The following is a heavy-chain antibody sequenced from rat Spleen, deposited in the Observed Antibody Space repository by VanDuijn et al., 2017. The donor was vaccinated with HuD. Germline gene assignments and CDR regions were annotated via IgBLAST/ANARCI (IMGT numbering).Heavy chain of an antibody. V-gene: IGHV5-7*01. D-gene: IGHD1-12*02. CDR1: GFSFSAYY. CDR3: ARLYYFDGSYYYRFYFDY. J-gene: IGHJ2*01. CDR2: ISHDGRTI. Sequence: EVELVKSGGGLVQPGRSLKLSCAASGFSFSAYYMAWVRQAPSKGLEWVATISHDGRTIYYRDSVKGRFTISRDNAKSTLYLKMDSLRSEDTATYYCARLYYFDGSYYYRFYFDYWGQGVMVTVSS.